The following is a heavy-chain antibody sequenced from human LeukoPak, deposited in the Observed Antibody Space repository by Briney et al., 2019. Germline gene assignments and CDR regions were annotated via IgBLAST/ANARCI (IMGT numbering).Heavy chain of an antibody. J-gene: IGHJ5*02. CDR2: ISAYNGNT. CDR3: ARVLRSTGWFDP. D-gene: IGHD5/OR15-5a*01. Sequence: EASVKVSCKASGYTFTSYGISRVRQAPGQGLEWMGWISAYNGNTNYAQKLQGRVTMTTDTSTSTAYMELRSLRSDDTAVYYCARVLRSTGWFDPWGQGTLVTVSS. V-gene: IGHV1-18*01. CDR1: GYTFTSYG.